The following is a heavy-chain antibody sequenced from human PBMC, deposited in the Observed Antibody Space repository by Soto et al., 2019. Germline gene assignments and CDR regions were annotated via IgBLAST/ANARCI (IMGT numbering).Heavy chain of an antibody. J-gene: IGHJ6*03. Sequence: HPGGSLRLSCAASGFTFSSYSMNWVRQAPGKGLEWVSYISSSSSTIYYADSVKGRFTISRDNAKNSLYLQMNSLRAEDTAVYYCARDSLAERITIFGVVYDPVYYMDVWGKGTTVTVSS. CDR3: ARDSLAERITIFGVVYDPVYYMDV. D-gene: IGHD3-3*01. CDR2: ISSSSSTI. V-gene: IGHV3-48*01. CDR1: GFTFSSYS.